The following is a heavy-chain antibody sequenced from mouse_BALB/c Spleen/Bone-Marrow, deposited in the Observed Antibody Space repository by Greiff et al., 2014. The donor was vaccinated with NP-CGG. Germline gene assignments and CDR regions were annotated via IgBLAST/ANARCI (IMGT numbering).Heavy chain of an antibody. J-gene: IGHJ1*01. Sequence: VQLQQSGPELMKPGASVKISCKASGYSFTSYHMHWVKQSHGKSLEWIGYIDPFNGGTSYNQKFKGKATLTVDKSSSTAYMHLSSLTSEDSAVYYCAPLSRYFDVWGAGTTVTVSS. CDR3: APLSRYFDV. D-gene: IGHD6-2*01. V-gene: IGHV1S135*01. CDR1: GYSFTSYH. CDR2: IDPFNGGT.